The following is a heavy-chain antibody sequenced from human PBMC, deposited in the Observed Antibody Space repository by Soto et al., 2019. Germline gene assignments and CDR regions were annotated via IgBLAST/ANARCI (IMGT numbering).Heavy chain of an antibody. V-gene: IGHV1-69*12. CDR1: GGTFSSYA. Sequence: QVQLVQSGAEVKKPGSSVKVPCKASGGTFSSYAISWVRQAPGQGLEWMGGIIPIFGTANYAQKFQGRVTIPADESTSTAYMELSSLRSEDTAVYYCARDNTVTTLRDYYYYGMDVWGQGTTVTVSS. J-gene: IGHJ6*02. CDR3: ARDNTVTTLRDYYYYGMDV. CDR2: IIPIFGTA. D-gene: IGHD4-4*01.